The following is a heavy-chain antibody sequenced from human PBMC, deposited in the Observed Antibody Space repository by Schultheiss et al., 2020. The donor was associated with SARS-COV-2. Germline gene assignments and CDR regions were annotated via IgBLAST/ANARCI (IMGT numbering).Heavy chain of an antibody. CDR2: ISYDGSNK. D-gene: IGHD6-13*01. Sequence: GGSLRLSCAASGFTFSSYAMSWVRQAPGKWLEWVAVISYDGSNKYYADSVKGRFTISRDNSKNTLYLQMNSLRAEDTAVYYCARDGTGIAAANIGPPDYGMDVWGQGTTVTVSS. J-gene: IGHJ6*02. CDR1: GFTFSSYA. V-gene: IGHV3-30*04. CDR3: ARDGTGIAAANIGPPDYGMDV.